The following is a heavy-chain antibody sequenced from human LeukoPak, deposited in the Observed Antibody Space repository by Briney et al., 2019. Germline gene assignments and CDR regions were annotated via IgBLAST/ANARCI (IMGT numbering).Heavy chain of an antibody. CDR3: ARGYSSGWADY. CDR1: GYTFTSYY. CDR2: ISAYNGNT. J-gene: IGHJ4*02. D-gene: IGHD6-19*01. V-gene: IGHV1-18*04. Sequence: GASVKVSCKASGYTFTSYYMHWVRQAPGQGLEWMGWISAYNGNTNYAQKLQGRVTMTTDTSTSTAYMELRSLRSDDTAVYYCARGYSSGWADYWGQGTLVTVSS.